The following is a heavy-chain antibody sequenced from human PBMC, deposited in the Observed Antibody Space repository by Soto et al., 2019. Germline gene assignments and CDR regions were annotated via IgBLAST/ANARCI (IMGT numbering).Heavy chain of an antibody. Sequence: PGGSLRLSCAVAGHTFGNHWMHWVRQAPGKGLEWVSRMNSDGSIINYADSVKGRFTVPRDNAKNTLYLQMNSLRVEDTAVYYCATAEVEYWGPGTLVTVSS. J-gene: IGHJ4*02. CDR2: MNSDGSII. CDR3: ATAEVEY. V-gene: IGHV3-74*01. CDR1: GHTFGNHW.